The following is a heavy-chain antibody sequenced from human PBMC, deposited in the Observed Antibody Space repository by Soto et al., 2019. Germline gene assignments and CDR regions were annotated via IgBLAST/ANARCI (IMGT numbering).Heavy chain of an antibody. CDR2: IYPGDSDT. J-gene: IGHJ4*02. V-gene: IGHV5-51*01. D-gene: IGHD2-2*01. CDR1: GYSFTSYW. CDR3: AREGGYCSSTSCQGIDY. Sequence: GESLKISCKASGYSFTSYWIAWVRQMPGKGLEWMGIIYPGDSDTRYSPSFKGQVTISADRSISTAYLHWSSLKASDTAMYYCAREGGYCSSTSCQGIDYWGQGALVTVSS.